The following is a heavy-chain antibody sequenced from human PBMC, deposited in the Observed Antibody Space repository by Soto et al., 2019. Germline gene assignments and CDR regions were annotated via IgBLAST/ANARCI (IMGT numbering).Heavy chain of an antibody. CDR1: GFTFSSYA. CDR2: ISGSGGST. CDR3: AKGDPDYDSSGYYFSG. Sequence: EVQLLESGGGLVQPGGSLRLSCAASGFTFSSYAMSWVRQAPGKGLEWVSAISGSGGSTYYADSVKGRFTISRDNSKNTRYLQLNSLRAEDTAVYYCAKGDPDYDSSGYYFSGWGQGTLVTVSS. V-gene: IGHV3-23*01. J-gene: IGHJ4*02. D-gene: IGHD3-22*01.